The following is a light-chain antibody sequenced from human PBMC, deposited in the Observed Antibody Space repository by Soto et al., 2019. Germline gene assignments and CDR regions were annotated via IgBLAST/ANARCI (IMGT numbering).Light chain of an antibody. Sequence: DIQMTQSPSTLSASVGDRGTITCRASQSISIWLAWYQQKPGKAPNLLISKASNLESGVPSRFSGGGSGTEFTLTISSLQPDDFAVYYCLQYNSYPWTFGQGTKVEIK. V-gene: IGKV1-5*03. J-gene: IGKJ1*01. CDR1: QSISIW. CDR3: LQYNSYPWT. CDR2: KAS.